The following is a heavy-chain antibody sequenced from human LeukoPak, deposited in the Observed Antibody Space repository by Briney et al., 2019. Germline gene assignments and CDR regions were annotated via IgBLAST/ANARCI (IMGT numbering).Heavy chain of an antibody. Sequence: GGSLRLSCTVSRFTVSSNSMSWVRQAPGKGLEWVSFIYSDNTHYSDSVKGRYTISRDNSKNTLYLQMNSLRAEDTAVYYCAKSPLSPIRSSGWYEYWGQGTLVTVSS. J-gene: IGHJ4*02. CDR3: AKSPLSPIRSSGWYEY. V-gene: IGHV3-53*01. CDR1: RFTVSSNS. CDR2: IYSDNT. D-gene: IGHD6-19*01.